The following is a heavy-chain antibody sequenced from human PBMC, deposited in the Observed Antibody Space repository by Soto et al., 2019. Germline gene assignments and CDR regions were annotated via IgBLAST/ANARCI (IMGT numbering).Heavy chain of an antibody. CDR1: GGSIISTISY. Sequence: SATLSLIWTVSGGSIISTISYRGWIRHPPGKGLEWIGSIHFIVSTYYNPSLKIRFTISVDTSKNHFSLKLSSVTAADAAVYYCSSLHYGSDSETLAVYWFDHWGKGNLVTVS. V-gene: IGHV4-39*01. CDR2: IHFIVST. J-gene: IGHJ5*02. D-gene: IGHD3-10*01. CDR3: SSLHYGSDSETLAVYWFDH.